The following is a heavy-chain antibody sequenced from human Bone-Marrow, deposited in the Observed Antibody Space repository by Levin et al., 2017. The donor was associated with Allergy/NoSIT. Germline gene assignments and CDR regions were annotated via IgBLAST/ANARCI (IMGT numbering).Heavy chain of an antibody. J-gene: IGHJ4*02. CDR2: VSYDGGNT. CDR3: AKSFPNYDFWSGYWDH. V-gene: IGHV3-30*18. D-gene: IGHD3-3*01. Sequence: GGSLRLSCAASGFSFSQYGMHWVRQAPGKGLEWVAVVSYDGGNTYSAESVEGRFTISRDNSKNTLYLEMNSLRVEDTAVYYCAKSFPNYDFWSGYWDHWGQGILVTVSS. CDR1: GFSFSQYG.